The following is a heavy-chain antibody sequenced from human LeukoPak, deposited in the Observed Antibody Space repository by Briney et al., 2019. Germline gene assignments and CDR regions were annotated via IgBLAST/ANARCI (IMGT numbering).Heavy chain of an antibody. CDR2: ITGSGDST. D-gene: IGHD5-12*01. V-gene: IGHV3-23*01. J-gene: IGHJ4*02. CDR3: AKGGGFGGLQLDS. Sequence: GGSLRLSCAASGFTIRIYAMSWVRQAPGKGLEWVSSITGSGDSTYYAGSVQGRFTITRDNSKNTVFLQISSLRAEDTAVFYCAKGGGFGGLQLDSWGQGTLVTVSS. CDR1: GFTIRIYA.